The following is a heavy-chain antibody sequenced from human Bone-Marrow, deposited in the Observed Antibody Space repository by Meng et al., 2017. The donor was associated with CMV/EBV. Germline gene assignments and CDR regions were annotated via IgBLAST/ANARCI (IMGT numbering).Heavy chain of an antibody. J-gene: IGHJ4*02. CDR1: GFTFSSYW. CDR3: ARGYYDFWSGAEYYFDY. D-gene: IGHD3-3*01. V-gene: IGHV3-7*01. Sequence: GGSLRLSCAASGFTFSSYWMSWVRQAPGKGLEWVANIKQDGSEKYYVDSVKGRFTASRDNAKNTLYLQMNSLRAEDTAVYYCARGYYDFWSGAEYYFDYWGQGTLVTVSS. CDR2: IKQDGSEK.